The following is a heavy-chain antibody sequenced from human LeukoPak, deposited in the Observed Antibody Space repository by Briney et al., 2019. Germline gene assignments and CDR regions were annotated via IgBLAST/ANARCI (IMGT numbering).Heavy chain of an antibody. CDR1: GYTFTGYY. D-gene: IGHD6-13*01. CDR2: INPNSGGT. CDR3: AREAAAGATPDY. Sequence: ASVKVSCKASGYTFTGYYMHWLRQAPGQGLEWMGWINPNSGGTNYAQKFQGRVTMTRDTSISTAYMELSRLRSDDTAVYYCAREAAAGATPDYWGQGTLVTVSS. V-gene: IGHV1-2*02. J-gene: IGHJ4*02.